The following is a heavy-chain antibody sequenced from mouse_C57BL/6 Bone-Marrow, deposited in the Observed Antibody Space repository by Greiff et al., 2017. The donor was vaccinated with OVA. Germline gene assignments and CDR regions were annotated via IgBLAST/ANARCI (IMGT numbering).Heavy chain of an antibody. CDR3: ARGYYYGSSYRDAMDY. D-gene: IGHD1-1*01. J-gene: IGHJ4*01. CDR2: IYPGDGDT. V-gene: IGHV1-82*01. CDR1: GYAFSSSW. Sequence: QVQLQQSGPELVKPGASVKISCKASGYAFSSSWMNWVKQRPGKGLEWIGRIYPGDGDTNYNGKFKGKATLTADKSSSTAYMQLSSLTSEDSAVYFCARGYYYGSSYRDAMDYWGQGTSVTVSS.